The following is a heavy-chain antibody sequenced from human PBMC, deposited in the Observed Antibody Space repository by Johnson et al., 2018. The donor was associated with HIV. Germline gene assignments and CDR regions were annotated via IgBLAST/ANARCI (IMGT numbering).Heavy chain of an antibody. CDR1: GFTFSSYW. Sequence: VQLVESGGGLVQPGGSLRLSCAASGFTFSSYWMSWVRQAPGKGLEWVANINQDGSEKYYVDSVRGRFTISRDNANNSLILQMNSLRAEDTAVYYCARPYSDYVYGAFDIWGPGTMVTVSS. CDR3: ARPYSDYVYGAFDI. V-gene: IGHV3-7*01. J-gene: IGHJ3*02. D-gene: IGHD4-11*01. CDR2: INQDGSEK.